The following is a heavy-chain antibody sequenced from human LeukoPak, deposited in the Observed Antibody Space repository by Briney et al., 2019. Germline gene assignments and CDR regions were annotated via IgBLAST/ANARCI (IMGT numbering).Heavy chain of an antibody. Sequence: GASVKVSCKASGGTFRSYVISWVRQAPGQGLEWMGGIIPILGKENSTQKFQGRVTITADESTSTAYMELSSLRSADTAVYYCASTAPPPIAAPGTRGLGYYGMDVWGQGTTVTVSS. D-gene: IGHD6-13*01. CDR3: ASTAPPPIAAPGTRGLGYYGMDV. J-gene: IGHJ6*02. CDR2: IIPILGKE. V-gene: IGHV1-69*13. CDR1: GGTFRSYV.